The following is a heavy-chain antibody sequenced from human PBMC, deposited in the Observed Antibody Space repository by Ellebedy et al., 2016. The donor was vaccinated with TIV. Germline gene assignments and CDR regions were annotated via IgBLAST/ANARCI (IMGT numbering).Heavy chain of an antibody. Sequence: GESLKISCAASGLTFSSHAMSWVRHAPGKGLEWVSSIPESGGNTYYADSVQGRFTISRDHSKDTLFLQMKRLRAEDTAIYFCARDPVGVGPAFDVWGQGTMVTVSS. CDR1: GLTFSSHA. V-gene: IGHV3-23*01. CDR3: ARDPVGVGPAFDV. CDR2: IPESGGNT. J-gene: IGHJ3*01. D-gene: IGHD4-23*01.